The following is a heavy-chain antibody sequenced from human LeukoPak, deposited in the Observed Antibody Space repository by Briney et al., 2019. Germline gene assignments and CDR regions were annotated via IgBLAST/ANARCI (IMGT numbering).Heavy chain of an antibody. CDR1: GYTFTSYG. D-gene: IGHD2-2*01. V-gene: IGHV1-18*01. J-gene: IGHJ5*02. CDR3: ARDRVPAAKWSGPTQPGWFDP. Sequence: GASVKVSCKTSGYTFTSYGISWVRQAPGQGLEWMGWISAYNGNTNYAQKLQGRVTMTTDTSTSTAYMELRSLRSDDTAVYYCARDRVPAAKWSGPTQPGWFDPWGQGTLVTVSS. CDR2: ISAYNGNT.